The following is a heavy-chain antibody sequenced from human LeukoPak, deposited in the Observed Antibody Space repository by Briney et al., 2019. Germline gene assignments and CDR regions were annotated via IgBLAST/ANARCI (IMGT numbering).Heavy chain of an antibody. CDR1: GFTFSDYY. Sequence: GGSLRLSCAASGFTFSDYYMSWIRQAPGKGLEWVSAISGSGGSTYYADSVKGRFTISRDNSKNTLYLQMNSLRAEDTAVYYCARGPPYSSSWYAAEYFQHWGQGTLGTVSS. D-gene: IGHD6-13*01. J-gene: IGHJ1*01. CDR2: ISGSGGST. V-gene: IGHV3-23*01. CDR3: ARGPPYSSSWYAAEYFQH.